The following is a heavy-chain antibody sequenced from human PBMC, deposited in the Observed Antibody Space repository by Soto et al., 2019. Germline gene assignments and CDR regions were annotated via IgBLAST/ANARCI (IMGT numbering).Heavy chain of an antibody. D-gene: IGHD2-21*01. CDR1: GGTFSNFV. J-gene: IGHJ4*01. V-gene: IGHV1-69*13. Sequence: GASVQVSSKASGGTFSNFVISWVRQAPGQGLEWMGGNIPIFGTANYAQKFQGRVTIIADESTGTTYMELTSLRSEDTAVYYCARAPILVGETTYEHYFDYWGHGTLVTVSS. CDR3: ARAPILVGETTYEHYFDY. CDR2: NIPIFGTA.